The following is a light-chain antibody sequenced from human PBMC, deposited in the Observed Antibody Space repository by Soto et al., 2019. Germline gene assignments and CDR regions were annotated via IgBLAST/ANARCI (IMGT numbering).Light chain of an antibody. J-gene: IGLJ2*01. CDR3: SSHAGSKNVV. V-gene: IGLV2-8*01. Sequence: QSVLTQPPSASGSPGQSVTISCTGTSSDVGGYNYVSWYQHHPGKAPKLMIYEVSKRPSGVPDRFSGSKSGNTASLTASGLQAEDEADYYCSSHAGSKNVVFGGGTKVTVL. CDR2: EVS. CDR1: SSDVGGYNY.